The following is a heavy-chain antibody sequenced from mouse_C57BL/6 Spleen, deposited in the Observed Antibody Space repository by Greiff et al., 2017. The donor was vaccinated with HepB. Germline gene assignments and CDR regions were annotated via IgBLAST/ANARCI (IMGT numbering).Heavy chain of an antibody. V-gene: IGHV1-84*01. J-gene: IGHJ4*01. Sequence: QVQLQQSGPELVKPGASVKISCKASGYTFTDYYINWVKQRPGQGLEWIGWIYPGSGNTKYNEKFNGKATLTVDTSSSTAYMQLSSLTSEDSAVYFCARGGYYYGSPVYAMDYWGQGTSVTVSS. CDR1: GYTFTDYY. D-gene: IGHD1-1*01. CDR2: IYPGSGNT. CDR3: ARGGYYYGSPVYAMDY.